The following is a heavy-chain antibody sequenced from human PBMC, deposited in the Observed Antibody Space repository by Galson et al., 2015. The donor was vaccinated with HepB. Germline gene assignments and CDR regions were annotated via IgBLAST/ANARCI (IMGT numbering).Heavy chain of an antibody. CDR3: VKDRDMGSSPAPGDY. Sequence: SLRLSCAASGFSFSSYAMSWVRQAPGKGLEWVSAISGSSRSTYYADSVKGRFTISRDNSKTTLYLQMNSLRAEDTAVYYCVKDRDMGSSPAPGDYWGQGTLVAVSS. CDR2: ISGSSRST. D-gene: IGHD6-6*01. J-gene: IGHJ4*02. CDR1: GFSFSSYA. V-gene: IGHV3-23*01.